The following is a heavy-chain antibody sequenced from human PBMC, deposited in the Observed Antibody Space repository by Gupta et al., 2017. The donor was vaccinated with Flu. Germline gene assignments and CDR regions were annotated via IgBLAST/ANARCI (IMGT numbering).Heavy chain of an antibody. D-gene: IGHD5-18*01. V-gene: IGHV5-51*01. CDR1: GYSFTSYW. J-gene: IGHJ6*02. CDR3: ARHRQKSYGYEVWYYGMDV. Sequence: EVQLVQSGAEVKKPGESLKISCKGSGYSFTSYWIGWVRQMPGKGLEWMGIIYPGDSDTRYSPSFQGQVTISADKSISTAYLQWSSLKASDTAMYYCARHRQKSYGYEVWYYGMDVWGQGTTVTVSS. CDR2: IYPGDSDT.